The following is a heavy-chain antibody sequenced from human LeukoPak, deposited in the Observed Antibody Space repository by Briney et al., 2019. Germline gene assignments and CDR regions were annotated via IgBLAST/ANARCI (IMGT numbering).Heavy chain of an antibody. CDR3: AKGPYCSSSSCYTIGSFDF. CDR2: ISGSGNSI. D-gene: IGHD2-2*02. V-gene: IGHV3-23*01. Sequence: EPGGSLRLSCAASGFTFSSHAMSWVRQAPGKGLEWVSAISGSGNSIYYADSVRGRFTISRHNSKNMVYLQMNSLRAEDTALYYCAKGPYCSSSSCYTIGSFDFWGQGTLVTVSS. J-gene: IGHJ4*02. CDR1: GFTFSSHA.